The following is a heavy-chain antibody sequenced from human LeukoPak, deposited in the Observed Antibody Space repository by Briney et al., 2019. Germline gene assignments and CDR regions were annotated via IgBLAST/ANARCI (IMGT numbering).Heavy chain of an antibody. CDR2: INHSGST. Sequence: SETLSLTCAVYGGSFSGYYWSWIRQPPGKGLEWIGEINHSGSTNYNPSLKSRVTISVDTSKNQFSLKLSSVTAADTAVYYCARRRWLQFSPYYFDHWGQGTLVTVSS. J-gene: IGHJ4*02. V-gene: IGHV4-34*01. D-gene: IGHD5-24*01. CDR3: ARRRWLQFSPYYFDH. CDR1: GGSFSGYY.